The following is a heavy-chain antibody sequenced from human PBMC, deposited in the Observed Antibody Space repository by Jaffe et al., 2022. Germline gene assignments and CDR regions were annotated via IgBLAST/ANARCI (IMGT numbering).Heavy chain of an antibody. CDR1: GYSFTSYW. D-gene: IGHD6-19*01. J-gene: IGHJ6*03. CDR3: ARRGVVGQWLVQGYYYYMDV. Sequence: EVQLVQSGAEVKKPGESLKISCKGSGYSFTSYWIGWVRQMPGKGLEWMGIIYPGDSDTRYSPSFQGQVTISADKSISTAYLQWSSLKASDTAMYYCARRGVVGQWLVQGYYYYMDVWGKGTTVTVSS. V-gene: IGHV5-51*03. CDR2: IYPGDSDT.